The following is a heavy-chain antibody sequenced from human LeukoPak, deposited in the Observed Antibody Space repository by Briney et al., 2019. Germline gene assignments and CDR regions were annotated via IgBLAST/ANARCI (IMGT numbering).Heavy chain of an antibody. CDR3: ARGSGYGFEYYFNY. V-gene: IGHV3-48*03. Sequence: GGSLRLSCAASGFTFSSYEMNWVRQAPGKGLEWVSYISSSGSTIYYADSVKGRFTISRDNAKNSLYLQMNSLRAEDTAVYYCARGSGYGFEYYFNYWGQGTLVTVSS. CDR2: ISSSGSTI. J-gene: IGHJ4*02. CDR1: GFTFSSYE. D-gene: IGHD5-12*01.